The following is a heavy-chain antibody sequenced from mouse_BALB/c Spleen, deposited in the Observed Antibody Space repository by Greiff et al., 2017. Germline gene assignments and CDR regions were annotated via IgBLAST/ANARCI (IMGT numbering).Heavy chain of an antibody. J-gene: IGHJ1*01. CDR2: IYPGNGDT. CDR3: ARRAGNYWYFDV. D-gene: IGHD2-1*01. V-gene: IGHV1-12*01. CDR1: GYTFTSYN. Sequence: LQQPGAELVKPGASVKMSCKASGYTFTSYNMHWVKQTPGQGLEWIGAIYPGNGDTSYNQKFKGKATLTADKSSSTAYMQLSSLTSEDSAVYYCARRAGNYWYFDVWGAGTTVTVSS.